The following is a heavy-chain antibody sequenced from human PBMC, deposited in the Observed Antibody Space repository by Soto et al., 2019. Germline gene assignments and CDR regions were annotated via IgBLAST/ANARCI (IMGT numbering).Heavy chain of an antibody. CDR2: IYYSENT. CDR3: ATHPPYGPLDH. D-gene: IGHD4-17*01. Sequence: SETLSLTCPVSGGSIISSSNHWGWLRQPPGKGLEWIGNIYYSENTYYNPSLKSRVTISVDTSKNQFSLRLTSVTAADTAVYYCATHPPYGPLDHWGQGTLVTVS. J-gene: IGHJ4*02. CDR1: GGSIISSSNH. V-gene: IGHV4-39*01.